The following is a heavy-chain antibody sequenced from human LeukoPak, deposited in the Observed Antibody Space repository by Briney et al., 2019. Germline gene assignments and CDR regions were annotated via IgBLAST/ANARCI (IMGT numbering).Heavy chain of an antibody. V-gene: IGHV5-51*01. J-gene: IGHJ3*02. Sequence: GESLKISCKGSGCIFTSYWIAWVRQMPGKGLEWMGIIYPGDSDTRYSPSFQGQVTISADKSISTAYLQWSSLKASDTAMYYCARQWLVWHAFDIWGQGTMVTVSS. CDR1: GCIFTSYW. CDR3: ARQWLVWHAFDI. D-gene: IGHD6-19*01. CDR2: IYPGDSDT.